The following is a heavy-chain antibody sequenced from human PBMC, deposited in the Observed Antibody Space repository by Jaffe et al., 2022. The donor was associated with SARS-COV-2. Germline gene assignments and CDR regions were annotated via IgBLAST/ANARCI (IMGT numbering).Heavy chain of an antibody. D-gene: IGHD2-2*01. J-gene: IGHJ6*02. V-gene: IGHV3-33*01. CDR2: IWYDGSNK. CDR1: GFTFSSYG. Sequence: QVQLVESGGGVVQPGRSLRLSCAASGFTFSSYGMHWVRQAPGKGLEWVAVIWYDGSNKYYADSVKGRFTISRDNSKNTLYLQMNSLRAEDTAVYYCAREYQLLRRYYGMDVWGQGTTVTVSS. CDR3: AREYQLLRRYYGMDV.